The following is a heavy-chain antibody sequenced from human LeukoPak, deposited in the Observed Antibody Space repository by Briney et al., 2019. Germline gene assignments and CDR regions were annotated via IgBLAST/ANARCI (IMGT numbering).Heavy chain of an antibody. CDR1: GYTFTGYY. CDR2: INPNSGGT. J-gene: IGHJ4*02. Sequence: GASVKVSCKASGYTFTGYYMHWVRQAPGQGLEWMGWINPNSGGTNYAQKFQGRVTMTRDTSISTAYMELSGLRSEDTAVYYCARYKSRRYSYAYWGQGTLVTVSS. CDR3: ARYKSRRYSYAY. V-gene: IGHV1-2*02. D-gene: IGHD5-18*01.